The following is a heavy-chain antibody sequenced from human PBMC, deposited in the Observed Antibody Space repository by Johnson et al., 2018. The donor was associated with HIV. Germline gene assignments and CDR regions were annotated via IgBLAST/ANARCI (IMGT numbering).Heavy chain of an antibody. CDR3: ARDGLEVDAFDI. CDR1: GFTFSSYP. CDR2: ISYDGSNK. Sequence: QVQLVESGGGVVQPGRSLRLSCAASGFTFSSYPMHWVRQAPGKGLEWVAVISYDGSNKYYADSVKGRFTISRDNSKNTLYLQMNSLRAEDTAVYYCARDGLEVDAFDIWGQGTLVTVSS. D-gene: IGHD3-22*01. J-gene: IGHJ3*02. V-gene: IGHV3-30-3*01.